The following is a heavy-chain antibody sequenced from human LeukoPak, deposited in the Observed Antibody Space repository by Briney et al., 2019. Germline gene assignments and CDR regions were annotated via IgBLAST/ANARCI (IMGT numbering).Heavy chain of an antibody. V-gene: IGHV3-7*01. CDR1: GFTFSRYW. D-gene: IGHD1-20*01. CDR3: ARLLAYNSGGEAFDH. Sequence: GGSLRLSCAASGFTFSRYWMSWLRQAPGKGLEWVANINEDGSEKYYVDSVKGRFSISRDNAKNSLYLQMNSLRAGDTAVYYCARLLAYNSGGEAFDHWGQGTLVTVSS. CDR2: INEDGSEK. J-gene: IGHJ4*02.